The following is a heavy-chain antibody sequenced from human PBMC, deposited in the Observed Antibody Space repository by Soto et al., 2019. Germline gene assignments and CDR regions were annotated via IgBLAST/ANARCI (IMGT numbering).Heavy chain of an antibody. CDR2: ISGSGGST. J-gene: IGHJ4*02. V-gene: IGHV3-23*01. Sequence: GGFLRLSCAASGFTFSSYAMSWVRQAPGKGLEWVSAISGSGGSTYYADSVKGRFTISRDNSKNTLYLQMNSLRAEDTAVYYCARPQGSGSHYNPIDYWGQGTLVTVSS. CDR1: GFTFSSYA. D-gene: IGHD3-10*01. CDR3: ARPQGSGSHYNPIDY.